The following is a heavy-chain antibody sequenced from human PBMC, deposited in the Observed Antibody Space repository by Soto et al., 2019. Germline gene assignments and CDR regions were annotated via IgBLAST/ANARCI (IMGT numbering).Heavy chain of an antibody. CDR1: VYTFTRYT. CDR2: ISAYNGNT. J-gene: IGHJ4*02. V-gene: IGHV1-18*04. CDR3: ARDKLSTYHDY. Sequence: ASMTVSCKASVYTFTRYTNSGVRQAPGQGLEWMGWISAYNGNTNYAQKLQGRVTMTTDTSTSTAYMELRSLRSQDTAVYYCARDKLSTYHDYWGQGTLVTVSS. D-gene: IGHD3-16*02.